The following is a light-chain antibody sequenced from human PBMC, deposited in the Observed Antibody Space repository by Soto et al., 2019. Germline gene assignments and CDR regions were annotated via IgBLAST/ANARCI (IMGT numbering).Light chain of an antibody. J-gene: IGLJ2*01. CDR3: SSYTSSSTVV. CDR2: DVS. Sequence: QSALTQPASVSGSPGQSITISCTGTSSDVGGYNYGSWYQQHPGKAPKLMIFDVSNRPSGVSNRFSGSKSGNTADLTISGLQAEEEADYYCSSYTSSSTVVFGGGTKLTVL. CDR1: SSDVGGYNY. V-gene: IGLV2-14*01.